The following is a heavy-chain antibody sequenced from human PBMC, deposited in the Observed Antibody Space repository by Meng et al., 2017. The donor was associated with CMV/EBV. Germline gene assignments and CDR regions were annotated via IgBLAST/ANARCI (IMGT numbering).Heavy chain of an antibody. D-gene: IGHD4-17*01. Sequence: GESLKISCAASGFTFSSYGMHWVRQAPGKGLEWVAFIRYDGSNKYYADSVKGRFTISRDNAKNSLYLQMNSLRPEDAAVYSCQLRGYWGQGTRVTVSS. CDR1: GFTFSSYG. V-gene: IGHV3-30*02. CDR2: IRYDGSNK. CDR3: QLRGY. J-gene: IGHJ4*02.